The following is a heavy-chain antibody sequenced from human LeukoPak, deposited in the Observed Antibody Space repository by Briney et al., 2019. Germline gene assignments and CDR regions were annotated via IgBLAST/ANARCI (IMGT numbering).Heavy chain of an antibody. CDR1: GFTFSSYS. CDR3: ARGYCSSTSCGDYYYYGMDV. D-gene: IGHD2-2*01. J-gene: IGHJ6*02. Sequence: GGSLRLSCAASGFTFSSYSMNWVRQAPGKGLEWVSSISSSSSYIYYADSVKGRFTISRDNAKNSLYLQMNSLRAKDTAVYYCARGYCSSTSCGDYYYYGMDVWGQGTTVTVSS. V-gene: IGHV3-21*01. CDR2: ISSSSSYI.